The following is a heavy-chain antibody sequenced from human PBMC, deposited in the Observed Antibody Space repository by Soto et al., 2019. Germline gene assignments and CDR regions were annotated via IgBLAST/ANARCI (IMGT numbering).Heavy chain of an antibody. V-gene: IGHV1-18*01. CDR2: INSDNGNT. CDR1: GYTFSNSG. J-gene: IGHJ6*02. Sequence: GASVKVSCKASGYTFSNSGISWVRQAPGQGLEWLGWINSDNGNTNYAQHLQGRVTLTTDTSTSTAYMDLRSLRSDDTAVYYYARVKGITTFGVYSRYYNGMDVWGQGTTVTVS. D-gene: IGHD3-3*01. CDR3: ARVKGITTFGVYSRYYNGMDV.